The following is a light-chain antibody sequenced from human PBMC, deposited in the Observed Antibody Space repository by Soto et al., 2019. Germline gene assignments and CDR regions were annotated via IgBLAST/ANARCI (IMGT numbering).Light chain of an antibody. CDR1: QSVSSY. CDR3: QQRSNWPLIT. V-gene: IGKV3-11*01. J-gene: IGKJ5*01. CDR2: DAS. Sequence: EIVLTQSPATLSLSPGGRATLPCRASQSVSSYLAWYQQKPGQAPRLFIYDASNRATGIPARFSGSGSGTDFTLTISSLEAEDFAVYYCQQRSNWPLITFGQGTRLEIK.